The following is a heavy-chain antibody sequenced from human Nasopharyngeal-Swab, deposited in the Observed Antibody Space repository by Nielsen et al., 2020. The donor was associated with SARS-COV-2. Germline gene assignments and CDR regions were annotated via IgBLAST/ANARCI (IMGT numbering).Heavy chain of an antibody. J-gene: IGHJ6*02. CDR1: GYSFTSYW. V-gene: IGHV5-10-1*01. CDR2: IDPSDSYT. CDR3: ARRDCSSTSCSHYYYYGMDV. D-gene: IGHD2-2*01. Sequence: GESLKISCKGSGYSFTSYWISWVRQMPGKGLEWMGRIDPSDSYTNYSPSFQGHVTISAGKSISTAYLQWSSLKASDTAMYYCARRDCSSTSCSHYYYYGMDVWGQGTTVTVSS.